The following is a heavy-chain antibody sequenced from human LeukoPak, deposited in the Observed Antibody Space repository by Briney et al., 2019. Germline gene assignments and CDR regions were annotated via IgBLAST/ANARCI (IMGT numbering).Heavy chain of an antibody. CDR1: GGSISSGGYY. V-gene: IGHV4-31*03. D-gene: IGHD6-13*01. Sequence: SQTLSLTCTVSGGSISSGGYYWSWIRQHPGKGLEWIGYIYYSGSTYYNPSLKSRVTISVDTSKNQFSLKLSSVTAADTAVYYCARVDIAAAGFDYWGQGTLVTVSS. CDR2: IYYSGST. CDR3: ARVDIAAAGFDY. J-gene: IGHJ4*02.